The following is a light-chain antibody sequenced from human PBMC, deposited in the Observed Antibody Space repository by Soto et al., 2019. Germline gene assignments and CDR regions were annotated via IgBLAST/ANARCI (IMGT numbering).Light chain of an antibody. V-gene: IGKV3-11*01. CDR1: QSVRSD. CDR2: DAS. CDR3: QQRSNWPPLT. J-gene: IGKJ4*01. Sequence: EIVLTQSPATLSLSPGERATFSCRASQSVRSDLVWYQQKPGQAPRLLIYDASNRATGIPARFSGSGSGTDFTLTISSLEPEDFAVYYCQQRSNWPPLTFGGGTKVEIK.